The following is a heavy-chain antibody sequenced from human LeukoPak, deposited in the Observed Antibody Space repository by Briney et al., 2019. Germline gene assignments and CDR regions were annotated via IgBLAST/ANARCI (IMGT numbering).Heavy chain of an antibody. CDR3: ARTYCSSTSCYLYNWFDP. CDR1: GYTFTSYD. D-gene: IGHD2-2*01. V-gene: IGHV1-8*01. CDR2: MNPNSGNT. J-gene: IGHJ5*02. Sequence: ASVKVSFKASGYTFTSYDINWVRQATGQGLEWMGWMNPNSGNTGYARKFQGRVTMTRNTSISTAYMELSSLRSEDTAVYYCARTYCSSTSCYLYNWFDPWGQGTLVTVSS.